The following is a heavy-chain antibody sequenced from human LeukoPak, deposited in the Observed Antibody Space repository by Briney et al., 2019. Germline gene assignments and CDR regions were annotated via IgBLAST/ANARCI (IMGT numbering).Heavy chain of an antibody. Sequence: ASVKVSCKASGYTFTGYYMHWVRQAPGQGLEWMGWINPNSGGTNYAQKFQGRVTMTRDTSISTAYMELSRLRSEDTAEYYCVRKNSGSQYGDYYFDYWGQGTLVTVSS. CDR1: GYTFTGYY. J-gene: IGHJ4*02. D-gene: IGHD1-26*01. CDR2: INPNSGGT. V-gene: IGHV1-2*02. CDR3: VRKNSGSQYGDYYFDY.